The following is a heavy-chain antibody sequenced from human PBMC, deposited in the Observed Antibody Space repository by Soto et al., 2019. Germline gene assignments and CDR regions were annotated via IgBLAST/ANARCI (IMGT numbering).Heavy chain of an antibody. J-gene: IGHJ5*02. CDR3: ARYSPPKKSFDSNPGWLDP. CDR2: VYDSGTS. V-gene: IGHV4-59*13. CDR1: GGSMNSYY. D-gene: IGHD2-21*01. Sequence: PSETLSLTCTVSGGSMNSYYWTWVGQPPGKGLEWIGYVYDSGTSKYNASLESRITMSLDKSRNQFSLSLSYVTAADTAVYFCARYSPPKKSFDSNPGWLDPWGQGTLVT.